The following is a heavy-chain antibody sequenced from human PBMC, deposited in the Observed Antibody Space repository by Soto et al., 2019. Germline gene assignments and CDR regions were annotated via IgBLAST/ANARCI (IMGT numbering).Heavy chain of an antibody. CDR1: GGSISSYY. J-gene: IGHJ4*02. D-gene: IGHD2-2*01. CDR2: IYYSGST. Sequence: SETLSLTCTVSGGSISSYYWSWIRQPPGKGLEWIGYIYYSGSTNYNPSLRSRVTISVDTSKNQFSLKLSSVTAADTAVYYCARLGPQAVFEYQPLPKYYFDYWGQGTLVTVSS. CDR3: ARLGPQAVFEYQPLPKYYFDY. V-gene: IGHV4-59*08.